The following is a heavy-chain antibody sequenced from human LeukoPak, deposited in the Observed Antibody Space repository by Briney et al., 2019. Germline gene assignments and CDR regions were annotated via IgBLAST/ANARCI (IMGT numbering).Heavy chain of an antibody. CDR2: ISWSSGSI. Sequence: PGRSLRLSCAASGFTFNDYAMHWVRQAPGKGLEWVSGISWSSGSIGYADSVKGRFTISRDNAKNSLYLQMNSLRAEDTAVYYCARDLLRYFDWLDSPTWGQGTMVTVSS. J-gene: IGHJ3*01. CDR3: ARDLLRYFDWLDSPT. D-gene: IGHD3-9*01. V-gene: IGHV3-9*01. CDR1: GFTFNDYA.